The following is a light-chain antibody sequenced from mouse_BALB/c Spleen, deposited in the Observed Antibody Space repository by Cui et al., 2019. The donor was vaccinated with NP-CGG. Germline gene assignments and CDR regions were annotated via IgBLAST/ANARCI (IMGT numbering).Light chain of an antibody. Sequence: HALVTQDTLHTTSPGETVTLTCRSSTGAVTTSNYANWVQEKPDHLFTGLIGGTNNRAPGVPARFSGSLIGDKAALTITGAQTEDEAIYFCALWYSNHWVFGGGTKLTVL. V-gene: IGLV1*01. CDR3: ALWYSNHWV. CDR2: GTN. J-gene: IGLJ1*01. CDR1: TGAVTTSNY.